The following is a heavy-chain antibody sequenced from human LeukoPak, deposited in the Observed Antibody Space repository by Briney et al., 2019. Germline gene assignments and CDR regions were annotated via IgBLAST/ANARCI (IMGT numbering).Heavy chain of an antibody. CDR3: ARDEAVAGYFDY. Sequence: PGGSLRLSCAASGFTFSSYSMNWVRQAPGKGLEWVSSISSSSSYIYYADSVKGRFTISGDNAKNSLYLQMNSLRAEDTAVYYCARDEAVAGYFDYWGQGTLVTVSS. D-gene: IGHD6-19*01. CDR2: ISSSSSYI. J-gene: IGHJ4*02. CDR1: GFTFSSYS. V-gene: IGHV3-21*01.